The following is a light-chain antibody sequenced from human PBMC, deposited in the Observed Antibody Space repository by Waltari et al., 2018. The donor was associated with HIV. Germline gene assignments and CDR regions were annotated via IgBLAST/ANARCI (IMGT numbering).Light chain of an antibody. Sequence: QSALTQPHSASGSPGQSVTSSGTGTSSDAGGSKYVSWYQQHPGKAPKLMIYEVTKRPSGVPDRFSGSKSANTASLTVSGLQADDEADYYCNSYAGSNNWVFGGGTKLTVL. V-gene: IGLV2-8*01. CDR3: NSYAGSNNWV. J-gene: IGLJ3*02. CDR2: EVT. CDR1: SSDAGGSKY.